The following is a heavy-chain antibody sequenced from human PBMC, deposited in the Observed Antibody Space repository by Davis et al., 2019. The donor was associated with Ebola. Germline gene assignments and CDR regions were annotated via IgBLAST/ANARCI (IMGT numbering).Heavy chain of an antibody. V-gene: IGHV3-53*01. CDR3: AREAYSGTLRFDY. J-gene: IGHJ4*02. Sequence: GESLKISCAASGFLVSTNYMNWVRQAPGKGLEWVSVIYSDGSTYYADSVKGRFTISRDNAKNSLYLQMNSLRDEDTAVYYCAREAYSGTLRFDYWGQGTLVTVSP. CDR1: GFLVSTNY. CDR2: IYSDGST. D-gene: IGHD1-26*01.